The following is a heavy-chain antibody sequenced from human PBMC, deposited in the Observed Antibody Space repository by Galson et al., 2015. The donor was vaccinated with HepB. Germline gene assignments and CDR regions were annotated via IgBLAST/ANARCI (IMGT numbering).Heavy chain of an antibody. Sequence: SLRLSCAASGFTFSSYSMNWVRQAPGEGLEWVSYISSSSSNIYYADSVKGRFTISRDNAKNSLYLQMNSLRDEDTAVYYCARRYYYDSSGYSHWGQGTLVTVSS. CDR1: GFTFSSYS. V-gene: IGHV3-48*02. D-gene: IGHD3-22*01. CDR3: ARRYYYDSSGYSH. CDR2: ISSSSSNI. J-gene: IGHJ4*02.